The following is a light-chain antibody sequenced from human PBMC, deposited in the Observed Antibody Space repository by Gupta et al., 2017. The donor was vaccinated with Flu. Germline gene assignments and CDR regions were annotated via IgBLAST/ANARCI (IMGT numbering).Light chain of an antibody. V-gene: IGKV1-5*03. CDR3: QHEDNSPRT. CDR1: QSISSW. Sequence: PSTLSATVGDRVTITCRASQSISSWLDWYQQKPGKAPKLLIYKASTVENGVPSRFSGSGSGTEFTLTISSLQPDDFATYYCQHEDNSPRTFGQGTSVEIK. J-gene: IGKJ1*01. CDR2: KAS.